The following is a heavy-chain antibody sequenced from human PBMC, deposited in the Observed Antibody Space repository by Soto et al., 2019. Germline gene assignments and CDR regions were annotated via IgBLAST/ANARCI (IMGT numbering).Heavy chain of an antibody. CDR2: VNPYNVNT. Sequence: QVQLVQSGAEVKKPGASVKVSCKPSGYIFTPYVITWVRQAPGQGLEWMGWVNPYNVNTNHAQKFQGRVTMTTDTSMSTAYMDLGSLSSYDTVVYYCAVEVATRDDYYYDVDVWGKGTAVTVSS. J-gene: IGHJ6*03. CDR1: GYIFTPYV. D-gene: IGHD5-12*01. V-gene: IGHV1-18*01. CDR3: AVEVATRDDYYYDVDV.